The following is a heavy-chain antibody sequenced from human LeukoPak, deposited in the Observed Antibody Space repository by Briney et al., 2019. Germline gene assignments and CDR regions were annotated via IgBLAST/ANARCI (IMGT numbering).Heavy chain of an antibody. CDR3: ARDLLRGYSGYDYGWFDP. CDR1: GGSISSYY. D-gene: IGHD5-12*01. V-gene: IGHV4-4*07. Sequence: PSETLSLTCTLSGGSISSYYWSWIRQPAGKGLEWIGRIYTSGSTNYNPSLKSRVTISVDKSKNQFSLKLSSVTAADTAVYYCARDLLRGYSGYDYGWFDPWGQGTLVTVSS. CDR2: IYTSGST. J-gene: IGHJ5*02.